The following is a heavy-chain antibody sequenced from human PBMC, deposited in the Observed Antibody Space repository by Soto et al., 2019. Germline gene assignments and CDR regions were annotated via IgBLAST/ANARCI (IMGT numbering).Heavy chain of an antibody. CDR1: GFTFNTFG. CDR3: ARDSSIGYSSSWCQDYYYYGMDV. V-gene: IGHV3-30*03. D-gene: IGHD6-13*01. CDR2: ISYDGSDK. J-gene: IGHJ6*02. Sequence: GGSLRLSCAASGFTFNTFGMHWVRQAPGKGLEWVAVISYDGSDKYYSDSVRGRFTISRDNAKNSLYLQMNSLRAEDTAVYYCARDSSIGYSSSWCQDYYYYGMDVWGQGTTVTVSS.